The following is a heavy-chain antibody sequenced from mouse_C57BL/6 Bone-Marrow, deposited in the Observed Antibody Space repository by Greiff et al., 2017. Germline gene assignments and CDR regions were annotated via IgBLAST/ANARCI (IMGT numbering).Heavy chain of an antibody. V-gene: IGHV1-80*01. CDR3: ARGGGYDLYAMDY. D-gene: IGHD2-3*01. Sequence: LEESGAELVKPGASVKISCKASGYAFSSYWMNWVKQRPGKGLEWIGQIYPGDGDTNYNGKFKGKATLTADKSSSTAYMQLSSLTSEDSAVYFCARGGGYDLYAMDYWGQGTSVTVSS. J-gene: IGHJ4*01. CDR1: GYAFSSYW. CDR2: IYPGDGDT.